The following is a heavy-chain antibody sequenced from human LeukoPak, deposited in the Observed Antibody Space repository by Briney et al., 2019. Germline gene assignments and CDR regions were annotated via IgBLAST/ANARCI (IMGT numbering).Heavy chain of an antibody. J-gene: IGHJ4*02. CDR2: ISYSGST. CDR1: GGTIRSYY. Sequence: SETLSLTCSVSGGTIRSYYWRWIRQPPGKGLEWIGYISYSGSTKYNPSLESRVTISVDTSKNQFSLKLSSVTAADTAVYYCARGQGYSDSPRYWGQGTLVTVSS. V-gene: IGHV4-59*12. CDR3: ARGQGYSDSPRY. D-gene: IGHD4-11*01.